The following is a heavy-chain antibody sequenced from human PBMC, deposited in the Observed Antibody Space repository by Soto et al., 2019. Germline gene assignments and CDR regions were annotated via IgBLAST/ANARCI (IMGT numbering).Heavy chain of an antibody. D-gene: IGHD3-16*01. CDR1: GGSISSSSW. V-gene: IGHV4-4*02. CDR3: STSPAGGIKH. CDR2: IFERGAT. Sequence: QVQLQESGPGLVKPSGTLSLTCAVSGGSISSSSWWTWVRQSPGKGLEWIGEIFERGATNYNPSPKGPLTLSGDKAKDQFSLNLSSLAAADPAVYFFSTSPAGGIKHLGQGTLVTVSS. J-gene: IGHJ4*02.